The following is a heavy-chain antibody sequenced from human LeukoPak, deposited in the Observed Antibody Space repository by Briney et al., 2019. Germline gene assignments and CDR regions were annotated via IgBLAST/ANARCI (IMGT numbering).Heavy chain of an antibody. CDR1: GYGFTSYW. V-gene: IGHV5-10-1*01. CDR2: IDPSDSYT. CDR3: ARRYCSGGSCYLGFDY. J-gene: IGHJ4*02. Sequence: GESLKISCKGSGYGFTSYWISWVRQMPGKGLEWMGRIDPSDSYTNYSPSFQGHVTISADKSISTAYLQWSSLKASDTAMYYCARRYCSGGSCYLGFDYWGQGTLVTVSS. D-gene: IGHD2-15*01.